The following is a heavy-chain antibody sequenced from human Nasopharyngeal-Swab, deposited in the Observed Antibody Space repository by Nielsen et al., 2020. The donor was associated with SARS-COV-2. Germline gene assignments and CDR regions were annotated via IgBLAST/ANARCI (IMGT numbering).Heavy chain of an antibody. D-gene: IGHD3-3*01. CDR3: AREPHYDFWSGHGYGMDV. Sequence: SETLSLTCTVSGGSISSYYWSWIQQPAGKGLEWIGRIYTSGSTNYNPSLKSRVTMSVDTSKNQFSLKLSSVTAADTAVYYCAREPHYDFWSGHGYGMDVWGQGTTFTVSS. CDR2: IYTSGST. J-gene: IGHJ6*02. CDR1: GGSISSYY. V-gene: IGHV4-4*07.